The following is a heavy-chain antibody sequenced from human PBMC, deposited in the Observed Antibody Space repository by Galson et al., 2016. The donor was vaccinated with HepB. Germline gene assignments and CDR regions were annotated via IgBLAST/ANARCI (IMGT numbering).Heavy chain of an antibody. CDR2: ITRSGGDT. V-gene: IGHV3-23*01. Sequence: SLRLSCAASGFTFNTFSMNWVRQASGKGLEWVSSITRSGGDTYYADSVKGRFTISRDNSKNTLYLQMNSLRPEDTALYYCAKDHHDYGDSWYFDLWGRGTLVTVSS. D-gene: IGHD4-17*01. J-gene: IGHJ2*01. CDR1: GFTFNTFS. CDR3: AKDHHDYGDSWYFDL.